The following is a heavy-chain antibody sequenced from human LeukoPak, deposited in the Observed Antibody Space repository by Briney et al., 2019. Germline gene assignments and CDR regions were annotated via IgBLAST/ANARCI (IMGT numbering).Heavy chain of an antibody. Sequence: SETVSLTCTVSGGSISSYYWSWIRQPPGKGLEWIGYIYYRGSTNYNPSLKSRVTISVDTSKNQFSLKLSSVTAADTAVYYCARSTVTLIWFDPWGQGTLVTVSS. CDR1: GGSISSYY. V-gene: IGHV4-59*08. J-gene: IGHJ5*02. D-gene: IGHD4-17*01. CDR3: ARSTVTLIWFDP. CDR2: IYYRGST.